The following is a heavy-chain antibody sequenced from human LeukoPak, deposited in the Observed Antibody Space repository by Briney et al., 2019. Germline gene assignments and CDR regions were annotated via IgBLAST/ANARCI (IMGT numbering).Heavy chain of an antibody. J-gene: IGHJ5*02. CDR1: GGSISSGDYY. CDR3: GRRGSYSSSSRYWFDP. Sequence: SQTLSLTCTVSGGSISSGDYYWSWIRQPPGKGLEWIGYIYYSGSTYYNPSLKSRVTISVDTSKNQFSLKLNSVTAADTTIYYCGRRGSYSSSSRYWFDPWGQGTLVTVSS. D-gene: IGHD6-6*01. V-gene: IGHV4-30-4*01. CDR2: IYYSGST.